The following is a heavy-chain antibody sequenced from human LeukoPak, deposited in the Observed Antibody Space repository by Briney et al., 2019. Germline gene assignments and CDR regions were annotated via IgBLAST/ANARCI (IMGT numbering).Heavy chain of an antibody. CDR3: ARHVKGEWLLHEPLYFDY. Sequence: PSQTLSLTCTVSGGSMSSGGYYWSWIRQPAGKGLEWVGRIYTNSGSTSYNPSLKSRVTISVDTSKNQFSLKLSSVTAADTAVYYCARHVKGEWLLHEPLYFDYWGQGTLVTVSS. J-gene: IGHJ4*02. V-gene: IGHV4-61*02. D-gene: IGHD3-3*01. CDR1: GGSMSSGGYY. CDR2: IYTNSGST.